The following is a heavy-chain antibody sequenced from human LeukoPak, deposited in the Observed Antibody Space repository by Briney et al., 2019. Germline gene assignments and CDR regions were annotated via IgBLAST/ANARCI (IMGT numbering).Heavy chain of an antibody. D-gene: IGHD2-2*01. J-gene: IGHJ4*02. Sequence: SQTLSLTCAFSGGSISSGGYSWSWIRQPPGKGLEWIGYIYHSGSTYYNPSLKSRVTISVDRSKNQFSLKLSSVTAADTAVYYCASFSNYFDYWGQGTLVTVSS. V-gene: IGHV4-30-2*01. CDR3: ASFSNYFDY. CDR2: IYHSGST. CDR1: GGSISSGGYS.